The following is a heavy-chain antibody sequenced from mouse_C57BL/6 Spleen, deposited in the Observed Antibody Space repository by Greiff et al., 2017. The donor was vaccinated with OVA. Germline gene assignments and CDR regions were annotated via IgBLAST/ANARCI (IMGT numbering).Heavy chain of an antibody. CDR3: ARVYYGNYGYFDV. CDR2: IDPSDSET. J-gene: IGHJ1*03. Sequence: QVQLQQPGAELVRPGSSVKLSCKASGYTFTSYWMHWVKQRPIQGLEWIGNIDPSDSETHYNQKFKDKATLTVDKSSSTAYMQLSRLTSEDSAVYYCARVYYGNYGYFDVWGTGTTVTVSS. V-gene: IGHV1-52*01. CDR1: GYTFTSYW. D-gene: IGHD2-1*01.